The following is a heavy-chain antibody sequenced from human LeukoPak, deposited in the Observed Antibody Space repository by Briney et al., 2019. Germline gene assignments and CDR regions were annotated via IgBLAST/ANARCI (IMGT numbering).Heavy chain of an antibody. CDR3: AREDGYNEDSFDY. J-gene: IGHJ4*02. Sequence: GGSLRLSCAASGFTFSSYSMNWVRQAPGKGLEWVSSISSSSSYIYYADSVKGRFTISRDNAKNSLYLQMNSLRAEDTAVYYCAREDGYNEDSFDYWGQGTLVTVSS. CDR1: GFTFSSYS. CDR2: ISSSSSYI. D-gene: IGHD5-24*01. V-gene: IGHV3-21*01.